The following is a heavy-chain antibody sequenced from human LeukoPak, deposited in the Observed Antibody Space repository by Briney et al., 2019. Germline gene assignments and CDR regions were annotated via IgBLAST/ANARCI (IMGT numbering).Heavy chain of an antibody. CDR2: IDGDGI. CDR1: VLTLSNYD. J-gene: IGHJ4*01. Sequence: GGSLRLSCAASVLTLSNYDMRGVRQAPGKGRECVSGIDGDGIFYAECVRGRFTISRDNTKNPQYLQMNGLRGDDTALYYCAKELAAAGNPAYDYWGQGILVTV. D-gene: IGHD6-13*01. V-gene: IGHV3-23*01. CDR3: AKELAAAGNPAYDY.